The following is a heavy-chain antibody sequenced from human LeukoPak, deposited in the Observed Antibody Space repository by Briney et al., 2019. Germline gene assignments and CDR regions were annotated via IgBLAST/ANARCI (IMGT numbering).Heavy chain of an antibody. CDR1: GFTFSSYA. Sequence: GGSLRLSCAASGFTFSSYAMSWVRQAPGKGLEWVSAISGRGGSTYYADSVKGRFTISRDNSKNTLYLQMNSLRAEDTAVYYCAKGYSYGYVRGTGFDYWGQGTLVTVSS. CDR2: ISGRGGST. CDR3: AKGYSYGYVRGTGFDY. V-gene: IGHV3-23*01. J-gene: IGHJ4*02. D-gene: IGHD5-18*01.